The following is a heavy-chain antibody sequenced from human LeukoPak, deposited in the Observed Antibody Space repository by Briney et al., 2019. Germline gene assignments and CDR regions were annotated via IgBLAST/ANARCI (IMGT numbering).Heavy chain of an antibody. J-gene: IGHJ4*02. CDR1: GFTFSSYG. D-gene: IGHD4-23*01. CDR2: IWYDGNKK. CDR3: ARWGGSAVATLFDL. V-gene: IGHV3-33*07. Sequence: GGSLRLSCAASGFTFSSYGMYWVRQTPGKGLEWVAVIWYDGNKKYYADSVRGRFTISRDNSENILYLQMNSLRAEDTAIYYCARWGGSAVATLFDLWGQGTLVTVSS.